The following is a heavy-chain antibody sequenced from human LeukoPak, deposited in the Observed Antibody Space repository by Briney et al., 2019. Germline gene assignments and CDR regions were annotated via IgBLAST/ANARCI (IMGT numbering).Heavy chain of an antibody. J-gene: IGHJ4*02. CDR1: GASISSSSDS. CDR2: IRYSGST. V-gene: IGHV4-39*02. CDR3: ARDPYGGNSGNFDY. D-gene: IGHD4-23*01. Sequence: SETLSLTCTVSGASISSSSDSWGWIRQPPGKGLEWIGSIRYSGSTYNNPSLKSRVTISVDTSKNQFSLKLTSVTAADTAVYYCARDPYGGNSGNFDYWGQGTLVTVSS.